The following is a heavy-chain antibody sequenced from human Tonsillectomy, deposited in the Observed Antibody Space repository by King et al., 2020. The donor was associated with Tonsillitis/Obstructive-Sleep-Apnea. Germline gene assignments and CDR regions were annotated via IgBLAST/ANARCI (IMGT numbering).Heavy chain of an antibody. J-gene: IGHJ6*03. D-gene: IGHD3-3*01. CDR1: GFTFSSYP. CDR2: IAYDGSNK. Sequence: VQLVESGGGVVQPGRSLRLSCAASGFTFSSYPMHWVRQAPGKGLEWVAVIAYDGSNKYYADSVKGRFTISRDNSKNTLYLQMNSLRAEDTAVYYCARDGNDFWSGYDGGGNYYYMDVWGKGTTVTVSS. V-gene: IGHV3-30*01. CDR3: ARDGNDFWSGYDGGGNYYYMDV.